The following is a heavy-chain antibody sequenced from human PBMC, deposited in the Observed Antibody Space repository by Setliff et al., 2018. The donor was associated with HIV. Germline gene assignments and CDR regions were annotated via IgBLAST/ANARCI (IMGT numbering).Heavy chain of an antibody. CDR1: GFTFSSDW. Sequence: PGGSLRLSCAASGFTFSSDWRHWVRQAPGKGLVWVSLINSDGGTTYYADSVQGRFTISRDNAKSTLYLQMNSLRAEDTAVYYCARGRSSGWYDWAFDSWGQGTLVTAPQ. CDR2: INSDGGTT. D-gene: IGHD6-19*01. V-gene: IGHV3-74*01. CDR3: ARGRSSGWYDWAFDS. J-gene: IGHJ4*02.